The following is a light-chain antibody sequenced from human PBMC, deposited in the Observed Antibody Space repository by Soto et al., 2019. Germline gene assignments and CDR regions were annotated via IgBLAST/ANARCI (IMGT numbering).Light chain of an antibody. CDR3: QQGSAWPLT. V-gene: IGKV3-11*01. CDR2: QTS. Sequence: EIVLTQFPATLSLSPGERATLSCRASQSISSFLAWYQQKPGQAPRLLIYQTSNRATGIPARFSGSGSGTVFFLTITSLKPVDFAVYYCQQGSAWPLTFGGGTKVEI. CDR1: QSISSF. J-gene: IGKJ4*01.